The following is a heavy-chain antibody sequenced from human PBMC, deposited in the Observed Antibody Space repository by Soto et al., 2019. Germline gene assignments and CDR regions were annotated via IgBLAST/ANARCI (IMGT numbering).Heavy chain of an antibody. V-gene: IGHV1-24*01. J-gene: IGHJ6*02. Sequence: GASVKVSCKVFGYTLNDLCIHWVLQAPGEGLEWMGGFDPEHGEAVYAQKFQGRVTMTEETSTDTAYMEVSNLRSEDTTVYYCARAPRSSGHYYYAMDVWGQGTTVTVSS. CDR3: ARAPRSSGHYYYAMDV. CDR2: FDPEHGEA. CDR1: GYTLNDLC. D-gene: IGHD7-27*01.